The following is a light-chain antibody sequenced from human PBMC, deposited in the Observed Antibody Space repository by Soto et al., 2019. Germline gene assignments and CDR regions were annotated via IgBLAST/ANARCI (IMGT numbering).Light chain of an antibody. CDR2: GNS. CDR3: QSYDSSLSGYV. Sequence: QSVLTQPPSVSEAPGQRVTISCTGSSSNIGAGYDVHWYQQLPGTAPKLLIYGNSNRPSGVPDRFSGSKSGTSASLAITGLQAEDEADCYCQSYDSSLSGYVFGTGTKVTVL. CDR1: SSNIGAGYD. J-gene: IGLJ1*01. V-gene: IGLV1-40*01.